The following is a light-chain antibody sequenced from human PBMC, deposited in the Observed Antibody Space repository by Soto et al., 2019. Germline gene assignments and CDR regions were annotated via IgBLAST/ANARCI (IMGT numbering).Light chain of an antibody. CDR2: GAS. V-gene: IGKV3-15*01. Sequence: EIVMTQSPATLSVSPGERATLSCRASPSVSSNLAWYQQKPGQAPRLLIYGASTRATGIPARFSGSWSGTEFTLTISSLQSEDFAVYYCQQYNNWPPINFGQGTRLEIK. CDR1: PSVSSN. CDR3: QQYNNWPPIN. J-gene: IGKJ5*01.